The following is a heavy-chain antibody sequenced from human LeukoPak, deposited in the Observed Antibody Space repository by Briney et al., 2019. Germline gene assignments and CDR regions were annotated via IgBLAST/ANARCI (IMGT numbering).Heavy chain of an antibody. CDR2: VSYDGSNK. J-gene: IGHJ4*02. V-gene: IGHV3-33*05. CDR3: ARDTLPLGRGYYYNFDY. CDR1: GFTFSSYG. D-gene: IGHD3-22*01. Sequence: PGRSLRLSCAASGFTFSSYGMHWVRQAPGKGLEWVAVVSYDGSNKDYADSVKGRFTISRDNSKNTLFLQVNSLTAEDTAVYYCARDTLPLGRGYYYNFDYWGQGTLVTVSS.